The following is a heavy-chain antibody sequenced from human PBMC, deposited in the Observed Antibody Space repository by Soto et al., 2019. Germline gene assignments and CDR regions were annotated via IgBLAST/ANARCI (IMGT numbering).Heavy chain of an antibody. J-gene: IGHJ5*02. Sequence: PGGSLRLSCSASGFTFSSYAMHWVRQAPGKGLEYVSAISSNGGSTYYADSVKGRFTISRDNSKNTLYLQMSSLRAEDTAVYYCVKDTSPLGIAAAGHRLGFDPWGQGTLVTVSS. CDR3: VKDTSPLGIAAAGHRLGFDP. V-gene: IGHV3-64D*08. CDR1: GFTFSSYA. D-gene: IGHD6-13*01. CDR2: ISSNGGST.